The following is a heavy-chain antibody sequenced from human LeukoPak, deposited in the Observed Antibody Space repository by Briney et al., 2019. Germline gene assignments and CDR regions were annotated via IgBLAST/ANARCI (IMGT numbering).Heavy chain of an antibody. CDR2: IGIDSGNT. CDR3: ARDHNLAFDN. D-gene: IGHD5-24*01. CDR1: GFIFGDYS. V-gene: IGHV3-48*04. Sequence: HPGGSLRLSCVASGFIFGDYSMNWVRQPPGKGLEWISYIGIDSGNTKYADSVKGRFTISADSAKNSLFLHMNSLRVEDTAVYYCARDHNLAFDNWGQGTLVTVSS. J-gene: IGHJ4*02.